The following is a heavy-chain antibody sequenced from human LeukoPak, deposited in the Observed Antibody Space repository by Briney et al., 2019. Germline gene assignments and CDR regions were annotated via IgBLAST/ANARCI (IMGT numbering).Heavy chain of an antibody. CDR3: ARERPYCSGGSCYEDNWFDP. V-gene: IGHV4-59*01. CDR1: GGSISSYY. CDR2: IYYSGST. D-gene: IGHD2-15*01. Sequence: LETLSLTCTVSGGSISSYYWSWIRQPPGKGLEWIGYIYYSGSTNYNPSLKSRVTISVDTSKNQFSLKLSSVTAADTAVYYCARERPYCSGGSCYEDNWFDPWGQGTLVTVSS. J-gene: IGHJ5*02.